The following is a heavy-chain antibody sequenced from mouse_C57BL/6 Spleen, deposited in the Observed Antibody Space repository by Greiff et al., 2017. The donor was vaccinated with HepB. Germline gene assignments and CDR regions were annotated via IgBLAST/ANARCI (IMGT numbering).Heavy chain of an antibody. D-gene: IGHD3-2*02. V-gene: IGHV1-15*01. CDR3: TRRLDSSGYGFAY. CDR1: GYTFTDYE. CDR2: IDPETGGT. J-gene: IGHJ3*01. Sequence: QVQLQQSGAELVRPGASVTLSCKASGYTFTDYEMHWVKQTPVHGLEWIGAIDPETGGTAYNQKFKGKAILTADKSSSTAYMELRSLTSEDSAVYYCTRRLDSSGYGFAYWGQGTLVTVSA.